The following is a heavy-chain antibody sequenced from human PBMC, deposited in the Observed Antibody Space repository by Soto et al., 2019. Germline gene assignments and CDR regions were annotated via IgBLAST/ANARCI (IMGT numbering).Heavy chain of an antibody. J-gene: IGHJ4*02. CDR1: GFTFSSYG. D-gene: IGHD6-13*01. V-gene: IGHV3-23*01. CDR2: ISGSGVNT. Sequence: EVQLLESGGGLVQPGGSLRLSCAASGFTFSSYGMSWVRQAPGKGLEWVSAISGSGVNTYYAGSVKGRFTISRDNSKNTLYLQMNSLRAEDTAVYYCSVTVSSSWYFDYWGQGTLVTVSS. CDR3: SVTVSSSWYFDY.